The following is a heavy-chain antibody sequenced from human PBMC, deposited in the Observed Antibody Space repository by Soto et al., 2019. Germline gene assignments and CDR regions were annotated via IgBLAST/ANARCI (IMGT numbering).Heavy chain of an antibody. Sequence: GGSLRLSCAGSGFTFSGNWMHWVRQDPGKGLVWVSRLNSDGTSANYADAVKGRFTISRDNAKNTLFLQMNSLTAEDTALYYCARGPSGWFGFDYWGQGTLVTV. CDR1: GFTFSGNW. V-gene: IGHV3-74*01. J-gene: IGHJ4*02. CDR3: ARGPSGWFGFDY. CDR2: LNSDGTSA. D-gene: IGHD6-19*01.